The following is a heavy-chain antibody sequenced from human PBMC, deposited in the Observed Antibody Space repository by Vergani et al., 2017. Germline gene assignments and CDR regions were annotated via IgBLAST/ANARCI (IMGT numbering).Heavy chain of an antibody. CDR1: GGSISSGSYY. J-gene: IGHJ4*02. D-gene: IGHD2/OR15-2a*01. V-gene: IGHV4-61*02. CDR3: AGGGTFDY. CDR2: IYTSGTT. Sequence: QVQLQESGPGLVKPSQTLSLTCTVSGGSISSGSYYWNWIRQPAGKGLEWIGRIYTSGTTNYNPSLKSRVTISVDTSKNQFTLKLCSVTAADTAVYYCAGGGTFDYWGQGTLVTVSS.